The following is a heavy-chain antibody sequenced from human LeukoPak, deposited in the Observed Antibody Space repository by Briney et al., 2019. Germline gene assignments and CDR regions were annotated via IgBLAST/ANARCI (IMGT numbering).Heavy chain of an antibody. V-gene: IGHV4-34*01. D-gene: IGHD2-2*01. J-gene: IGHJ5*02. CDR1: GGSFSGYY. CDR3: ARGPSAIVVVPAADTETNNWFDP. Sequence: SETLSLTCAVYGGSFSGYYWSWIRQPPGKGLEWIGEINHSGSTNYNPSLKSRVTISVDTSKNQFSLKLSSVTAADTAVYYCARGPSAIVVVPAADTETNNWFDPWGQGTLVTVSS. CDR2: INHSGST.